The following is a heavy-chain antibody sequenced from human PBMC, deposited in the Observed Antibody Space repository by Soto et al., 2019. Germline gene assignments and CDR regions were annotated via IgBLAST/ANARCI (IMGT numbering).Heavy chain of an antibody. CDR2: IYYSAST. CDR3: AREGTCSGGSCYFSYWFDP. Sequence: QVQLQESGPGLVKPSQTLSLTCTVSGGSISSGGYYWSWIRQHPGKGLEWIGYIYYSASTYYNPSLKSRVTISVDTSKNQFSLKLSSVTAADTAVYYCAREGTCSGGSCYFSYWFDPWGQGTLVTVSS. V-gene: IGHV4-31*03. J-gene: IGHJ5*02. CDR1: GGSISSGGYY. D-gene: IGHD2-15*01.